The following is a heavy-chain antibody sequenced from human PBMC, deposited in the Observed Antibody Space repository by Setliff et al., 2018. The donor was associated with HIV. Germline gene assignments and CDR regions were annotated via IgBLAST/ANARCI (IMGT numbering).Heavy chain of an antibody. CDR3: ARDPHYYDSSGYYSMFDI. J-gene: IGHJ3*02. Sequence: GSLRLSCAASGFTFSGYSMNWVRQAPGKGLEWVSYSSDTGSTTYYGDSVKGRFTISRDNPKNSVYLQMSGLRVEDTAVYYCARDPHYYDSSGYYSMFDIWGQGTVVTVSS. CDR2: SSDTGSTT. V-gene: IGHV3-48*04. D-gene: IGHD3-22*01. CDR1: GFTFSGYS.